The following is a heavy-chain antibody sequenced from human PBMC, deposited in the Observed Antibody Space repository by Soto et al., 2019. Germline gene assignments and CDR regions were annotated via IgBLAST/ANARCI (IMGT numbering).Heavy chain of an antibody. CDR1: GGTFNSYV. CDR3: AWGSYTPTTYYYYRMDV. Sequence: QLQRVQFGAEVKKPGSSVKVSCKASGGTFNSYVISWVRQAPGQGLGWLGGIIPLFGTPNYAQKFQGRVTITADESTSTGYMELSSLRSEDTAVYYCAWGSYTPTTYYYYRMDVWGHGTTVTVSS. D-gene: IGHD3-16*01. CDR2: IIPLFGTP. J-gene: IGHJ6*02. V-gene: IGHV1-69*01.